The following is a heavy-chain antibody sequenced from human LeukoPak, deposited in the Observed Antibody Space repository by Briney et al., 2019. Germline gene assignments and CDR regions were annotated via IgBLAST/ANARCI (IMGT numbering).Heavy chain of an antibody. CDR1: GGSISSYY. J-gene: IGHJ4*02. D-gene: IGHD5-18*01. CDR2: LYYSGST. Sequence: PSETLSLTCTVSGGSISSYYWSWIRQPPGKGLEWIGFLYYSGSTNYNPTLKSRVTISADTSKNQFSLKLSSVTAADTAVYYCARDLHRYGFDSWGQGTLVTVSS. CDR3: ARDLHRYGFDS. V-gene: IGHV4-59*01.